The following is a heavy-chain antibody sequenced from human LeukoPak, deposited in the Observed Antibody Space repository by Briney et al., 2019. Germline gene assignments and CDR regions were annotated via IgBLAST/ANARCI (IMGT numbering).Heavy chain of an antibody. CDR3: ARAVNSGSCYADYYYMDV. D-gene: IGHD1-26*01. V-gene: IGHV4-59*01. Sequence: SETLSLTCTVSGGSISSYYWSWIRQPPGKGLEWIGYIYSSGNTNYNPSLESRVSISVDTSKNQFSLKLSSVTAADTAVYYCARAVNSGSCYADYYYMDVWGKGTTVTVSS. CDR2: IYSSGNT. J-gene: IGHJ6*03. CDR1: GGSISSYY.